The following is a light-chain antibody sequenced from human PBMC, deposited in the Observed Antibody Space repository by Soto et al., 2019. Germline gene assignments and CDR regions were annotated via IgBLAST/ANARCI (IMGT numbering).Light chain of an antibody. CDR3: QTWASGIRL. J-gene: IGLJ2*01. CDR2: LHSDGNY. V-gene: IGLV4-69*01. Sequence: QPVLTQSPSASASLGASVKLTCTLTTAHSNNVIARHQLRPGKGPRYLMKLHSDGNYIRGDGIPDRFSGSSSGAERYLTISSLQSEDEADYYCQTWASGIRLFGGGTKLTVL. CDR1: TAHSNNV.